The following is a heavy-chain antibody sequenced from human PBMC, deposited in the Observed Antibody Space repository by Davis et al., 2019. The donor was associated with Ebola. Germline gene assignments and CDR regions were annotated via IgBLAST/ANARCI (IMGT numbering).Heavy chain of an antibody. Sequence: PGGSLRLSCAASGLTFSNYWMTWIRQAPGKGPEWVATIKPDGSEKYYVHSVKGRFTISRDNAKNSLYLQMNSLRAEDTAVYYCAIYSRAPDDWGQGTLVTVSS. CDR2: IKPDGSEK. V-gene: IGHV3-7*01. D-gene: IGHD5-18*01. CDR1: GLTFSNYW. J-gene: IGHJ4*02. CDR3: AIYSRAPDD.